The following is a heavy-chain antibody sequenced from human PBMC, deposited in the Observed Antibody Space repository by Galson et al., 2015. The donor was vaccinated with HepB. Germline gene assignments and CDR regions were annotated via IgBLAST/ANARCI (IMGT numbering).Heavy chain of an antibody. V-gene: IGHV1-69*10. Sequence: SVKVSCKASGGTFSSYAISWVRQAPGRGLEWMGGIIPTLGIANYAQKFQGRVTITADKSTSTAYMELSSLRSEDTAVYYCARRGSGSGSYFGEYYFDYWGQGTLVTVSS. CDR1: GGTFSSYA. CDR3: ARRGSGSGSYFGEYYFDY. D-gene: IGHD1-26*01. J-gene: IGHJ4*02. CDR2: IIPTLGIA.